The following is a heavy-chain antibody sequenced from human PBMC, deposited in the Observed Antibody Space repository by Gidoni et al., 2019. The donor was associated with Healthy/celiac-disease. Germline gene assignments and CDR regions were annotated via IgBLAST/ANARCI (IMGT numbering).Heavy chain of an antibody. J-gene: IGHJ6*02. CDR1: GGSSSRSSSY. D-gene: IGHD3-22*01. CDR2: IYYSGRT. V-gene: IGHV4-39*07. Sequence: QLQLQESGPGLVKPSETLSLTCTVSGGSSSRSSSYWGWIRQPPGKGLEWIGSIYYSGRTYYNPSLKSRVTISVDTSKNQFSLKLSSVTAADTAVYYCARVSWLSRTDYYYYGMDVWGQGTTVTVSS. CDR3: ARVSWLSRTDYYYYGMDV.